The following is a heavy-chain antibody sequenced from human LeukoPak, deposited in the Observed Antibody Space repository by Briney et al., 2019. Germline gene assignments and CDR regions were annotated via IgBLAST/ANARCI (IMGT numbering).Heavy chain of an antibody. V-gene: IGHV4-59*01. CDR3: VAGFFRVKVVRGPTTFDY. J-gene: IGHJ4*02. CDR2: IHYSGST. D-gene: IGHD3-10*01. Sequence: SETLSLTCTVSSGSISSYNWSWIRQPPGKGLEWIGYIHYSGSTNYNPSLKSRVTISVDTSKNQFSLKLSSVTAADTAVYYCVAGFFRVKVVRGPTTFDYWGQGILVTVSS. CDR1: SGSISSYN.